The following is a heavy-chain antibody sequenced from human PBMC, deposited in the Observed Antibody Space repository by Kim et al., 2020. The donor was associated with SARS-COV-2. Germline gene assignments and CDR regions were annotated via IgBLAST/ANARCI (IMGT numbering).Heavy chain of an antibody. V-gene: IGHV1-69*06. CDR2: IIPISGTA. CDR3: ARDAVGHCRTISCYGAFEI. Sequence: SVKVSCKSSGGTFSTQGLSWVRQAPGKGLEWVGGIIPISGTANYAQQFQARVTIVADTSTSTVYMELRSLRFDDTAVYYCARDAVGHCRTISCYGAFEIWGPGTMVTVS. CDR1: GGTFSTQG. D-gene: IGHD2-2*01. J-gene: IGHJ3*02.